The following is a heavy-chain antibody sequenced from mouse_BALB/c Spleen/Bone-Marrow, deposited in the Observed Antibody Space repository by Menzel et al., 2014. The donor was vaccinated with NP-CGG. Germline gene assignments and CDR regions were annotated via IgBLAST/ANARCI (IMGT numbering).Heavy chain of an antibody. J-gene: IGHJ3*01. V-gene: IGHV5-6-3*01. CDR1: GFTFSNYG. CDR3: VRGVYHQSWFAC. Sequence: EVQVVESGGGLVQPGGSLKLSCAASGFTFSNYGMSWVRQTPDKRLELVANINSNGDSIYYPNSVKGGFTISRDNAKNTLSLQMSSLKSEDTAMYHCVRGVYHQSWFACWGQGTLVTVSA. CDR2: INSNGDSI. D-gene: IGHD1-1*01.